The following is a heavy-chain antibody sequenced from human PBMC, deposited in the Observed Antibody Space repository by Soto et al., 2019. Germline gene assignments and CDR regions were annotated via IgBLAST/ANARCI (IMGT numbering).Heavy chain of an antibody. V-gene: IGHV4-39*07. D-gene: IGHD1-26*01. CDR1: GGSISSSSYY. CDR2: IYYSGST. Sequence: SETLSLTCTVSGGSISSSSYYWGWIRQPPGKGLEWIGSIYYSGSTYYNPSLKSRVTISVDTSKNQFSLKLSSVTAADTAVYYCASDSPIVGATFDAFDIWGQGTMVTVSS. CDR3: ASDSPIVGATFDAFDI. J-gene: IGHJ3*02.